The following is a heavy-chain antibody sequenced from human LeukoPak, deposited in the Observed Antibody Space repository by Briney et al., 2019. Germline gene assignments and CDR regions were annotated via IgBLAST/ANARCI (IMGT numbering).Heavy chain of an antibody. Sequence: GGSLRLSCAASGFNFSDFWMTWFRRIRGKGRQGVANLRGDGGEEYHVDSVKGRFAISRDNTKRSLFLQMNSLRGDDTAVYFCVRDSRPGGDMGLHHNFDQWGQGTLVTVSS. J-gene: IGHJ4*02. D-gene: IGHD3-10*01. V-gene: IGHV3-7*01. CDR2: LRGDGGEE. CDR1: GFNFSDFW. CDR3: VRDSRPGGDMGLHHNFDQ.